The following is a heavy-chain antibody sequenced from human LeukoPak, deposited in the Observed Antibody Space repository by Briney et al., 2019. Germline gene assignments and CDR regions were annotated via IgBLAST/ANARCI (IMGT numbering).Heavy chain of an antibody. V-gene: IGHV3-23*01. CDR1: GFTFSSYA. D-gene: IGHD3-22*01. J-gene: IGHJ4*02. CDR2: ISGSGGST. Sequence: GGSLRLSCAASGFTFSSYAMSWVRQAPGKGLEWVSAISGSGGSTYYADSVKGRFTISRDNSKNTLYLQMNSLRAEDTAVYYCAKDPYYDSSGYHDYWGQGTLVTVSS. CDR3: AKDPYYDSSGYHDY.